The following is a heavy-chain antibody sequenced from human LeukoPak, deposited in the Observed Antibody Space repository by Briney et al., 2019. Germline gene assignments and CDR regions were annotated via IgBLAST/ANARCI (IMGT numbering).Heavy chain of an antibody. V-gene: IGHV3-23*01. Sequence: QTGGSLRLSCAASGFRFSDFTMTWVRQAPGKGPEWVSAIGGRGTSTYYADSLGGRFTIPRDNSKDMLYLQMNSLKVEDTATYYCGKEGGAWGQGTKVTVSS. J-gene: IGHJ5*02. CDR3: GKEGGA. CDR1: GFRFSDFT. D-gene: IGHD3-16*01. CDR2: IGGRGTST.